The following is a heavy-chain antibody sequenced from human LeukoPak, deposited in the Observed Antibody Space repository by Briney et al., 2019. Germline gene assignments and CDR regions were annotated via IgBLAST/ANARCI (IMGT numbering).Heavy chain of an antibody. CDR1: GYSLTSYW. CDR3: ARHHAYSSSWYPFWFDP. D-gene: IGHD6-13*01. J-gene: IGHJ5*02. Sequence: GESLKISCKGSGYSLTSYWIGWVRLMPGKGLEWMGIIYPGDSDTRYSPSFQGQVTISADKSISTAYLQWSSLKASDTAMYYCARHHAYSSSWYPFWFDPWGQGTLVTVSS. CDR2: IYPGDSDT. V-gene: IGHV5-51*01.